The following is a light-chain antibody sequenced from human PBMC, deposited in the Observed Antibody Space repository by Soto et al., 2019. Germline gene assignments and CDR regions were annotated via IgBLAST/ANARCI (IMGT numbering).Light chain of an antibody. CDR3: QQYGSSPRT. V-gene: IGKV3-20*01. CDR2: GAS. CDR1: QSVSSSY. J-gene: IGKJ1*01. Sequence: EIVLTQSPGTLSLSPGERATLSCRASQSVSSSYLAWYQQKPGQAPRLLIYGASSRATGIPDRFSGSGSGTDFTLTISRLEPEDFAVNYCQQYGSSPRTFGLGTKVDIK.